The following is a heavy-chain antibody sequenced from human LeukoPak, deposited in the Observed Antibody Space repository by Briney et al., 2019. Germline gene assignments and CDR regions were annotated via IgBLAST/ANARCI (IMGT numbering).Heavy chain of an antibody. CDR1: GGSISSGSYY. CDR2: IYTSGST. Sequence: PSQTLSLTCTVSGGSISSGSYYWSWIRQPAGKGPEWIGRIYTSGSTNYNPSLKSRVTISVDTSKNQFSLKLSSVTAADTAVYHCARVGNWNDGQHFDYWGQGTLVTVSS. D-gene: IGHD1-1*01. J-gene: IGHJ4*02. V-gene: IGHV4-61*02. CDR3: ARVGNWNDGQHFDY.